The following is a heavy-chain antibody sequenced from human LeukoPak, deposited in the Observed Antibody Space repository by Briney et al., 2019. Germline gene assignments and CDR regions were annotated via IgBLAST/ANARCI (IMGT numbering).Heavy chain of an antibody. CDR3: ARDHTTVTGWLDP. V-gene: IGHV4-59*01. D-gene: IGHD4-17*01. CDR1: GGSISSYY. CDR2: INYRGNT. J-gene: IGHJ5*02. Sequence: SSETLSLTCTVSGGSISSYYWSWIRQPPGRGLEWIGYINYRGNTNYNPSLKSRVTLSVDTSKNQFSLKLTSVTAADTAVYYCARDHTTVTGWLDPWGQGNLVTVSS.